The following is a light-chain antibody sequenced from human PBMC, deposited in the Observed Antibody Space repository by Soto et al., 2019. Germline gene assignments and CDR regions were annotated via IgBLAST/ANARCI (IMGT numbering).Light chain of an antibody. Sequence: QSALSQPASVSGSPGQSITISCTETSSGVGGVKSISWYQQHPGKAPKLMIYDVTHRASGVSDRFSGFKSGDTASLSISDLQIEDEAQYYCTSYTTRSTVFGGGTKLTVL. V-gene: IGLV2-14*03. J-gene: IGLJ2*01. CDR1: SSGVGGVKS. CDR3: TSYTTRSTV. CDR2: DVT.